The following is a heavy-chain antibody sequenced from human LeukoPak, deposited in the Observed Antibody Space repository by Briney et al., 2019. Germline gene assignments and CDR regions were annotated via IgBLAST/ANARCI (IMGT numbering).Heavy chain of an antibody. J-gene: IGHJ6*04. CDR2: INHSGST. CDR3: ARFVLIAAAGDLALDV. Sequence: SETLSLTCAVYGGSFSGDYWSWIRQPPGKGLEWIGEINHSGSTNYNPSLKSRVTISVDTSKNQFSLKLSSVTAADTAVYYCARFVLIAAAGDLALDVWGKGTTVTVSS. CDR1: GGSFSGDY. V-gene: IGHV4-34*01. D-gene: IGHD6-13*01.